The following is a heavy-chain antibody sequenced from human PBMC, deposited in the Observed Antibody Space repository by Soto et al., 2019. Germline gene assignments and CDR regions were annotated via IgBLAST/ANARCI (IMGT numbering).Heavy chain of an antibody. Sequence: QVQLVQSGSSVKKPGSLVKVSCKASGGTFSSYAISWVRQAPGQGLEWMGGIIPIFNATPYAQKFQGRVTITADESTSTAYMELSSLRSEDTAVYYCAREDFDSEIYYGMDVWGQGTTVTVSS. CDR1: GGTFSSYA. J-gene: IGHJ6*02. CDR2: IIPIFNAT. CDR3: AREDFDSEIYYGMDV. V-gene: IGHV1-69*01. D-gene: IGHD3-3*01.